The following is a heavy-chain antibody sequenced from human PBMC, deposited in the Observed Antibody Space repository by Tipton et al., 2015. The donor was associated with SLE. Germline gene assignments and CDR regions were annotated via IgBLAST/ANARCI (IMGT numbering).Heavy chain of an antibody. CDR3: AREKPGYGMDYYGMDV. D-gene: IGHD5-12*01. J-gene: IGHJ6*02. CDR1: GFTLSVYR. Sequence: SLRLSCAASGFTLSVYRMHWVRQAPGKGLEWVSSITTDSTHIYYADSLKGRFTISRDNARNTVSLQMNSLRAEDTAVYYCAREKPGYGMDYYGMDVWGQGTTVTVS. CDR2: ITTDSTHI. V-gene: IGHV3-21*01.